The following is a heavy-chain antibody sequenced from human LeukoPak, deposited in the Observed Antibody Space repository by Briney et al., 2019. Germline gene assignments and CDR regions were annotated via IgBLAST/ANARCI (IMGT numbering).Heavy chain of an antibody. Sequence: GESLRHSCAASGFTFSSYAMSWVRKAPGKGLEWVSAISGSSGSTYYADYVKGRFTISRDNSKNTLYLQMNRLRAEDTAVYYCAKASLSDYSSGRYYWGQGTLVTVSS. D-gene: IGHD6-19*01. CDR3: AKASLSDYSSGRYY. CDR2: ISGSSGST. V-gene: IGHV3-23*01. CDR1: GFTFSSYA. J-gene: IGHJ4*02.